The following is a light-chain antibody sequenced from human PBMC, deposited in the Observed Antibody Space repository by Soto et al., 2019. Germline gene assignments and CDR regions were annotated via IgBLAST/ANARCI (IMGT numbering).Light chain of an antibody. CDR2: GAS. Sequence: EILLTRSPGALSLSPGERATLSCRASQSVSSSYLAWYQQKPGQAPRLLIYGASSRATGIPDRFSGSGSGTDFTLTISRLEPEDFAVYYCQQYGSSPFTFDPGTKVDXK. J-gene: IGKJ3*01. CDR1: QSVSSSY. CDR3: QQYGSSPFT. V-gene: IGKV3-20*01.